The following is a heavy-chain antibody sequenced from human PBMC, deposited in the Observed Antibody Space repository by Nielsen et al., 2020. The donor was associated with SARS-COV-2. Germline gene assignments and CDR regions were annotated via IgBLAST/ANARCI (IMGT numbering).Heavy chain of an antibody. D-gene: IGHD4-11*01. J-gene: IGHJ4*02. CDR1: GYRFTAYS. CDR3: ARGDYSNPNY. Sequence: ASVKVSCKASGYRFTAYSMHWVRQAPGQGPEWMGRIDPHSGGTTYAQKFQGRVTMTRDTSINTAYMELTRLRSDDTAVYYCARGDYSNPNYWGQGSLVTVSS. CDR2: IDPHSGGT. V-gene: IGHV1-2*06.